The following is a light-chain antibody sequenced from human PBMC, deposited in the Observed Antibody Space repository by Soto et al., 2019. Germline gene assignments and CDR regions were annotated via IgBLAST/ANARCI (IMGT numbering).Light chain of an antibody. V-gene: IGLV1-47*01. Sequence: QPVLIQPPSASGTPGQRVTISCSGSGSNIGSNYVYWYQQLPGMAPKLLIFRNNERPSGVPDRFSGSKSGTSASLAINGLRSEDEADYYCAAWDDSLSGPVFGGGTKVTVL. J-gene: IGLJ2*01. CDR1: GSNIGSNY. CDR2: RNN. CDR3: AAWDDSLSGPV.